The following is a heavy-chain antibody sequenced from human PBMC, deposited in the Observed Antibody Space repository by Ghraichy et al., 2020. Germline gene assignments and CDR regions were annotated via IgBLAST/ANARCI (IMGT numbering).Heavy chain of an antibody. V-gene: IGHV3-11*01. D-gene: IGHD3-3*01. Sequence: GGSLRLSCAASGFTFSDYYMSWIRQAPGKGLEWVSYISTSGSTIYYADSVKGRLTISRDNAKNSLYLQMNSLRAEDTAVYYCARVIGPIRSGYYFYGMDVWGQGTTVTVSS. CDR1: GFTFSDYY. CDR2: ISTSGSTI. J-gene: IGHJ6*02. CDR3: ARVIGPIRSGYYFYGMDV.